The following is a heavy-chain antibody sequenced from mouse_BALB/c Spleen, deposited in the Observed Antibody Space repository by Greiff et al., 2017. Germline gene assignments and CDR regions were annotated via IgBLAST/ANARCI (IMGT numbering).Heavy chain of an antibody. D-gene: IGHD4-1*01. J-gene: IGHJ2*01. V-gene: IGHV5-6-3*01. CDR3: ARNWYYFDY. Sequence: EVQVVESGGGLVQPGGSLKLSCAASGFTFSSYGMSWVRQTPDKRLELVATINSNGGSTYYPDSVKGRFTISRDNAKNTLYLQMSSLKSEDTAMYYCARNWYYFDYWGQVTTLTVSS. CDR1: GFTFSSYG. CDR2: INSNGGST.